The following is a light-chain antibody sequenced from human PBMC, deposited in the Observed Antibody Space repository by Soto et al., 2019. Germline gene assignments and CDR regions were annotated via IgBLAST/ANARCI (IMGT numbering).Light chain of an antibody. CDR1: QGVSSSN. CDR3: QQYGGSPPT. J-gene: IGKJ1*01. CDR2: SAS. V-gene: IGKV3-20*01. Sequence: EIVLTQSPGTLSVSPGERATLSCRASQGVSSSNLAWYQQKPGQAPRLLISSASSRATGVTDRISGSGSGTDFTLTISRLEPEDFAVYYCQQYGGSPPTFGQGTKVEIK.